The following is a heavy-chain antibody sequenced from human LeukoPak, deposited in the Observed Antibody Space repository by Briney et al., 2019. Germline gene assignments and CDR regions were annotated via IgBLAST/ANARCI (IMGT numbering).Heavy chain of an antibody. CDR3: AKDVRQQLVLYFDY. CDR1: GFTFSSYA. Sequence: GGSLRLSCAASGFTFSSYAMSWVRQAPGKGLEWVSAISGSGGSTYYADSVKGRFTVSRDNSMNTLYLQMNSLRAEDTAVYYCAKDVRQQLVLYFDYWGQGTLVSVSS. V-gene: IGHV3-23*01. J-gene: IGHJ4*02. CDR2: ISGSGGST. D-gene: IGHD6-13*01.